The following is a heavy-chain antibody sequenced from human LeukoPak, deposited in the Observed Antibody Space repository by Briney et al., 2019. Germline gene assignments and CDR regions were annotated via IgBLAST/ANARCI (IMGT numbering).Heavy chain of an antibody. CDR2: FINLNGRT. J-gene: IGHJ4*01. CDR3: ATKAPGTSGAFDN. D-gene: IGHD3-10*01. CDR1: GLTFNTYD. V-gene: IGHV3-23*01. Sequence: VGSLTVSCAGSGLTFNTYDMSWVRQAPGKGLEWVSGFINLNGRTYYADSVKGRLTIFSDNSENRVTLQMSSLSAEDTAVYYCATKAPGTSGAFDNWGHG.